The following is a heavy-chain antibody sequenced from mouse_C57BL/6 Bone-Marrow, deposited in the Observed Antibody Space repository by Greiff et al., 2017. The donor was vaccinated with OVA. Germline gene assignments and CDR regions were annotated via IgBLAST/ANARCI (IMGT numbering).Heavy chain of an antibody. CDR1: GYTFTSYW. CDR2: IDPSDSET. CDR3: ANYYGSSPFAY. J-gene: IGHJ3*01. D-gene: IGHD1-1*01. Sequence: VKLQQPGAELVRPGSSVKLSCKASGYTFTSYWMHWVKQRPIQGLEWIGNIDPSDSETHYNQKFKDKATLTVDKSSSTAYMQLSSLTSEDSAVYYCANYYGSSPFAYWGQGTLVTVSA. V-gene: IGHV1-52*01.